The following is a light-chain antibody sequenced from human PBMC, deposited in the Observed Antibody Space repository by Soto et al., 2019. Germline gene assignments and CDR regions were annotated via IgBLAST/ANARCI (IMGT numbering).Light chain of an antibody. V-gene: IGKV3-11*01. J-gene: IGKJ4*01. Sequence: EIVLTQSPATLSLSPGGRATLSCRASQTVTNHLAWYQQKAGQAPRLLIFDASTRASGIPPRFSGSGSGTDFTLTITRVDPADFAVYYCQQSMNWPLTFGGGTRVEIK. CDR3: QQSMNWPLT. CDR2: DAS. CDR1: QTVTNH.